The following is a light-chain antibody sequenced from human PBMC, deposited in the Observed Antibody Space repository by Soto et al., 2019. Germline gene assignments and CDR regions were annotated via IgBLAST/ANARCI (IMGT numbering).Light chain of an antibody. CDR3: QQSYTTPPT. J-gene: IGKJ1*01. CDR2: KAS. Sequence: DIQMTQSPSSLSASVGDRVTITCRASQRIYNYLNWYQQKPGKAPNPLIYKASSLQSGVSSRFSGSGSGTDFTLTISSLQPEDFATYYCQQSYTTPPTFGQGTKVDFK. CDR1: QRIYNY. V-gene: IGKV1-39*01.